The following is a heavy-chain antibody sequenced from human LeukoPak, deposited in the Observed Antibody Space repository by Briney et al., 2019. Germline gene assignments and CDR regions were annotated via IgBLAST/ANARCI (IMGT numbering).Heavy chain of an antibody. D-gene: IGHD3-9*01. CDR2: INPRGGST. Sequence: ASVKVSCKASGYTFTSYYMHWVRQAPGQGLEWLGIINPRGGSTSYAQKFQGRFTMTRDMSTSTVYMELSSLRSEDTAVFYFAKKTAYDILTKYYYYYYMDVWGKGTTVTVSS. V-gene: IGHV1-46*01. CDR1: GYTFTSYY. J-gene: IGHJ6*03. CDR3: AKKTAYDILTKYYYYYYMDV.